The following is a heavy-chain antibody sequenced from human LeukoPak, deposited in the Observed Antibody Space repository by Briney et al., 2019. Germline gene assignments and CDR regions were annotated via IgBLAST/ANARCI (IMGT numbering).Heavy chain of an antibody. V-gene: IGHV3-23*01. Sequence: TGGSLRLSCAASGFTFSSYAMSWVRQAPGKGLEWVSAISGSGGSTYYADSVKGRFTISRGNSKNTLYLQMNSLRAEDTAVYYCAKPIAVAGDTYYFDYWGQGTLVTVSS. J-gene: IGHJ4*02. CDR2: ISGSGGST. CDR3: AKPIAVAGDTYYFDY. D-gene: IGHD6-19*01. CDR1: GFTFSSYA.